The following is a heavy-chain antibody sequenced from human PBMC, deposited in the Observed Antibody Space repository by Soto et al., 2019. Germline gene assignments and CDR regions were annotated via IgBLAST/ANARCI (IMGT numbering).Heavy chain of an antibody. CDR3: AKSTGGTANGLDV. D-gene: IGHD2-8*02. J-gene: IGHJ6*02. V-gene: IGHV3-9*01. CDR1: GFGFGDYA. CDR2: ISWKSASI. Sequence: MQLVESGGDLVQPGRSLRLSCAASGFGFGDYAMHWVRQAPGKGLEWVSGISWKSASIGYADSVKGRFIISRDNAKKSLYLQLNSLRAEDTALYYCAKSTGGTANGLDVWGQGTTVTVSS.